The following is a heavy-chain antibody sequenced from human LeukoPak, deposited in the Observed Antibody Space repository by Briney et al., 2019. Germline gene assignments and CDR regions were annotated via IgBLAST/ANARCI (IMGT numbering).Heavy chain of an antibody. CDR3: ARGSHSGYDWGGLFDY. CDR1: GGSISSSSYY. D-gene: IGHD5-12*01. J-gene: IGHJ4*02. V-gene: IGHV4-39*07. Sequence: SETLSLTCTVSGGSISSSSYYWGWIRQPPGKGLEWIGSIYYSGSTYYNPSLKSRVTISVDRSKNQFSLKLSSVTAADTAVYYCARGSHSGYDWGGLFDYWGQGTLVTVSS. CDR2: IYYSGST.